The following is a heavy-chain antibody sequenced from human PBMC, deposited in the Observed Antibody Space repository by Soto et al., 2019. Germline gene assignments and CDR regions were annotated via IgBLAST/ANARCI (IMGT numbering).Heavy chain of an antibody. J-gene: IGHJ6*04. CDR2: IYYSGST. Sequence: QLQLQESGPGLVKPSETLSLTCTVSGGSISSSSYYWGWIRQPPGKGLEWIGSIYYSGSTYYNPSLKSRVTISVDTSKNQFSLKLSSVTAADTAVYYCARRRWPHYYGSGSYYPHVWGKGTTVTVSS. D-gene: IGHD3-10*01. CDR1: GGSISSSSYY. CDR3: ARRRWPHYYGSGSYYPHV. V-gene: IGHV4-39*01.